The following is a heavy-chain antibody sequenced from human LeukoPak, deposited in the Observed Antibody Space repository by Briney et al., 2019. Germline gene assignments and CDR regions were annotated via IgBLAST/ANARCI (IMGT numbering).Heavy chain of an antibody. Sequence: PSETLSLTCAVYGGSFSGYYWSWIRQPPGKGLEWIGEINHSGSTNYNPSLKSRVTISVDTSKNQFSLKLSSVTAADTAVYYCASHYYDSSGYYTNWFDPWGQGTLVTVSS. CDR2: INHSGST. J-gene: IGHJ5*02. CDR1: GGSFSGYY. V-gene: IGHV4-34*01. D-gene: IGHD3-22*01. CDR3: ASHYYDSSGYYTNWFDP.